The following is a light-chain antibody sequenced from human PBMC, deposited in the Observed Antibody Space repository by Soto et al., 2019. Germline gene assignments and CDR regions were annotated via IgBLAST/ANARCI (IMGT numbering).Light chain of an antibody. CDR2: DVS. CDR1: SSDVGAYNY. CDR3: SSYAGSSWV. Sequence: QSVLTQPPSASGSPGQSVTISCTGTSSDVGAYNYVSWYQQHPGKAPKLMIYDVSERPSGVPYRFSGSKSGNAASLTVSGLQGEDEADYYCSSYAGSSWVFGGGTKVTVL. V-gene: IGLV2-8*01. J-gene: IGLJ3*02.